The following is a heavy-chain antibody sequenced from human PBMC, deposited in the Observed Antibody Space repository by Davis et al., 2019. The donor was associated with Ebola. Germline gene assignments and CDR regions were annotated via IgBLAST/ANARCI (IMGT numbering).Heavy chain of an antibody. Sequence: FTISRDDSKNTAYLQMNSLKTEDTAVYYCTSYYGSGSYYDHYWGQGTLVTVSS. CDR3: TSYYGSGSYYDHY. J-gene: IGHJ4*02. D-gene: IGHD3-10*01. V-gene: IGHV3-73*01.